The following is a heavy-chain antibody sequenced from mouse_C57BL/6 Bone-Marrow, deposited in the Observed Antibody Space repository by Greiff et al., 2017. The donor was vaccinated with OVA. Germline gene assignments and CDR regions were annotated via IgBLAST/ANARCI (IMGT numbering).Heavy chain of an antibody. CDR3: ERLYYYGSSYDYFDY. J-gene: IGHJ2*01. D-gene: IGHD1-1*01. V-gene: IGHV7-3*01. CDR1: GFTFTDYY. Sequence: EVHLVESGGGLVQPGGSLSLSCAASGFTFTDYYMSWVRQPPGKALEWLGFIRNKANGYTTEYSASVKGRFTISRDNSQSILYLQMNALRAEDSATDYCERLYYYGSSYDYFDYWGQGTTLTVSS. CDR2: IRNKANGYTT.